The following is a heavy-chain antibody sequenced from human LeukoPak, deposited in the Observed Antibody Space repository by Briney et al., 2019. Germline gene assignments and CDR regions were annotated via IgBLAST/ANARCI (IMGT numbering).Heavy chain of an antibody. CDR3: ARDSALAQAVMFDY. D-gene: IGHD6-19*01. V-gene: IGHV1-2*02. CDR2: INPNSGGT. CDR1: RYTFTGYY. J-gene: IGHJ4*02. Sequence: ASVKVSCKASRYTFTGYYMDWVRQAPGQGLEWMGWINPNSGGTNYAQKFQGRVTMTRDTSISTAYMELSRLRSDDTAVYYCARDSALAQAVMFDYWGQGTLVTVSS.